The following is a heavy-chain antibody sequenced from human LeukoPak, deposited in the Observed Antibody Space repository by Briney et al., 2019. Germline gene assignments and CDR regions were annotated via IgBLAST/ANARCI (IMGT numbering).Heavy chain of an antibody. Sequence: PGGSLRLSCAASGFTFSSYVMTLVRQAPGKGLEWVSAISGSGGSTYYADSVKGHFTISRDNSKKTLYLQMNSLRVEDTAIYYCAKGDYGDYWGQGTLVTVSS. CDR2: ISGSGGST. V-gene: IGHV3-23*01. D-gene: IGHD3-16*01. J-gene: IGHJ4*02. CDR3: AKGDYGDY. CDR1: GFTFSSYV.